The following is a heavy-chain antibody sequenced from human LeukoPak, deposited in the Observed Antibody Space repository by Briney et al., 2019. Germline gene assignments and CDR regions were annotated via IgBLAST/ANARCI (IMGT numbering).Heavy chain of an antibody. D-gene: IGHD3-3*01. V-gene: IGHV4-30-4*01. CDR3: ATLPFWSGYYYGMDV. J-gene: IGHJ6*02. CDR1: GGSISSGDYY. CDR2: IYYNGST. Sequence: SETLSLTCTVSGGSISSGDYYWSWIRQPPGKGLEWIGYIYYNGSTYYNPSLKSRVTISVDTSKNQFSLKLSSVTAADTAVYYCATLPFWSGYYYGMDVWGQGTTVTVSS.